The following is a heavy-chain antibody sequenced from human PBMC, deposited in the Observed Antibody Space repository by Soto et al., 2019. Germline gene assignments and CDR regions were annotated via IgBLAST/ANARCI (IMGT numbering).Heavy chain of an antibody. D-gene: IGHD1-7*01. V-gene: IGHV4-39*01. CDR3: ARLNGWNWYYYYMDV. Sequence: SETLSLTCTVSGGSISSSSYYWGWIRQPPGKGLEWIGSIYYSGSTYYNPSLKSRVTISVDTSKNQFSLKLSSVTAADTAVYYCARLNGWNWYYYYMDVWGKGTTVTVSS. J-gene: IGHJ6*03. CDR1: GGSISSSSYY. CDR2: IYYSGST.